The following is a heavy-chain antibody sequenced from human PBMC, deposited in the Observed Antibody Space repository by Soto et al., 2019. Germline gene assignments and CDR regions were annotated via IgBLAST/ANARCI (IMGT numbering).Heavy chain of an antibody. CDR2: ISSDGDIT. Sequence: PGGSLRLSCSASGFTFSEYSMPWVRQAPGKGLQYVSTISSDGDITYYADYAKGRFTISRHNSKNTLYLQMNSLRPEDTAVYYCVKVSTFYDILTGYYSTNFFDPWGQGTLVTVSS. J-gene: IGHJ5*02. V-gene: IGHV3-64D*06. D-gene: IGHD3-9*01. CDR3: VKVSTFYDILTGYYSTNFFDP. CDR1: GFTFSEYS.